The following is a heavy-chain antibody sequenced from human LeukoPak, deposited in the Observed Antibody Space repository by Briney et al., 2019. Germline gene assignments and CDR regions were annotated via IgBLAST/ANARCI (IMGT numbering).Heavy chain of an antibody. CDR2: IYYSGST. D-gene: IGHD6-13*01. J-gene: IGHJ3*02. CDR3: ARPYSSTWYGAFHI. V-gene: IGHV4-59*01. CDR1: GFTFTSYA. Sequence: GSLRLSCAASGFTFTSYAMHWVRQAPGKGLEWIGYIYYSGSTNYNPSLKSRVAIPVDTSKNQFSLKLSSVTAADTALYYCARPYSSTWYGAFHIWGQGTMVTVSS.